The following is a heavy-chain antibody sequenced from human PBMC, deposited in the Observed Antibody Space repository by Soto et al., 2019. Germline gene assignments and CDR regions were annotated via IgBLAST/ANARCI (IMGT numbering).Heavy chain of an antibody. D-gene: IGHD3-10*01. J-gene: IGHJ6*02. CDR1: GYTFTSHD. CDR3: ARDGVRGMDV. V-gene: IGHV1-8*01. CDR2: MNPNSANT. Sequence: QVQLVQSGAEVKKPGASVKVSCKASGYTFTSHDINWVRQATGQGLEWMGWMNPNSANTGYAQKYQGRVTMTSNTSIIAAYVELSSLRSEDTAVYYCARDGVRGMDVWGQGTTVTVSS.